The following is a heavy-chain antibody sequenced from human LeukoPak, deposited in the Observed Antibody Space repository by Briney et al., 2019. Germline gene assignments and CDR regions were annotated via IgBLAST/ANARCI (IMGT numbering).Heavy chain of an antibody. CDR2: IKEDGSEK. V-gene: IGHV3-7*01. D-gene: IGHD3-10*01. CDR1: GFTFSSYW. J-gene: IGHJ6*02. CDR3: AKVPYSDYGSGRPPFMEV. Sequence: GGSLRLSCAASGFTFSSYWMNWVRQAPGKGLEWVANIKEDGSEKYYVDSVKGRFTISRDNAKNSLYLQMNSLTAEDTAFYYCAKVPYSDYGSGRPPFMEVWGQGTTVIVSS.